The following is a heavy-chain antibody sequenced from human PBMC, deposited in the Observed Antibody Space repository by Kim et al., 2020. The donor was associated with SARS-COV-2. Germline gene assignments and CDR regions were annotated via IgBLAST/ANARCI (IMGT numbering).Heavy chain of an antibody. D-gene: IGHD6-19*01. V-gene: IGHV1-2*02. J-gene: IGHJ6*02. CDR1: GYTFTGYY. CDR2: INPNSGGT. CDR3: AEKQWLGDDYYGMDV. Sequence: ASVKVSCKASGYTFTGYYMHWVRQAPGQGLEWMGWINPNSGGTNYAQKFQGRVTMTRDTSISTAYMELSRLRSDDTAVYYCAEKQWLGDDYYGMDVWGQGTTVTVSS.